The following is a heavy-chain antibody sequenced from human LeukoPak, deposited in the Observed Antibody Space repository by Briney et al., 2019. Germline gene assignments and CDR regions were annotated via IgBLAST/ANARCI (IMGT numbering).Heavy chain of an antibody. CDR1: GGSFSGYY. CDR2: INHSGST. J-gene: IGHJ6*02. Sequence: PSKTLSLTCAVYGGSFSGYYWSWIRQPPKKGLEWIGEINHSGSTNYNPSLKSRVTISVDTSKNQFSLKVRSVTAADTAVYYCARGHVGSYAYYYYYGMDVWGQGTTVTVSS. V-gene: IGHV4-34*01. D-gene: IGHD2-8*01. CDR3: ARGHVGSYAYYYYYGMDV.